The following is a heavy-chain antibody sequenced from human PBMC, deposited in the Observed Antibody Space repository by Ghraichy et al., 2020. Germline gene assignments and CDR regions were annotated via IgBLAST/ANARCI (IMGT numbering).Heavy chain of an antibody. Sequence: ASVKVSCKTSGYTFTRYGVSWVRQAPGQGLKWMGWISGYNGDTNYPQKFLGRATVTADTPTSTAYLELRSLRYGDTAVYYCARLEVLANGSYYAYWGQGTQVTVSS. CDR1: GYTFTRYG. J-gene: IGHJ4*02. CDR2: ISGYNGDT. CDR3: ARLEVLANGSYYAY. V-gene: IGHV1-18*01. D-gene: IGHD1-26*01.